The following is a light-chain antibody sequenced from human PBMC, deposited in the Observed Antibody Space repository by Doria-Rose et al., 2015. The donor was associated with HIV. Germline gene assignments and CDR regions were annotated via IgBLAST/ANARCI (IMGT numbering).Light chain of an antibody. CDR2: DAS. CDR3: QQRSS. V-gene: IGKV3-11*01. Sequence: TQSPATLSLSPGERATLSCRASQRVSSYLAWYQQKPGQAPRLLIYDASNRATGIPARFSGSGSGTDFTLTISSLEPEDFAVYYCQQRSSFGQGTRLEIK. J-gene: IGKJ5*01. CDR1: QRVSSY.